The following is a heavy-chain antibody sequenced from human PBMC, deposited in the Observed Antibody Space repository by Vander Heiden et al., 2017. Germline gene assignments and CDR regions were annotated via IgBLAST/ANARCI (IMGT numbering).Heavy chain of an antibody. CDR1: GGSMGNYY. D-gene: IGHD3-22*01. J-gene: IGHJ4*02. V-gene: IGHV4-4*07. CDR3: VGNYYDSRGYYFIDS. Sequence: QVQLQESGPGLVRPSETLSLTCPLSGGSMGNYYWTWLRQPAGKALEWLGRIYTGGSTNYNPSLKSRVTMSVATSKNQFSLKLTSVTAADTAVYYCVGNYYDSRGYYFIDSWGQGTLVTVS. CDR2: IYTGGST.